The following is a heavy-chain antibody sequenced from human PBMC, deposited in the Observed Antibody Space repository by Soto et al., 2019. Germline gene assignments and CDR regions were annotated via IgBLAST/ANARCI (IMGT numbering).Heavy chain of an antibody. CDR3: ARGSVGTTVTGYDAFDI. CDR1: GGSISSYY. Sequence: QVQLQESGPGLVKPSETLSLTCTVSGGSISSYYWSWIRQPPGKGLEWIGYIYYSGSTNYNPSLMSRVTISVDTSKNQFSLKLSSVTAADTAVYYCARGSVGTTVTGYDAFDIWGQGTMVTVSS. D-gene: IGHD4-17*01. J-gene: IGHJ3*02. V-gene: IGHV4-59*01. CDR2: IYYSGST.